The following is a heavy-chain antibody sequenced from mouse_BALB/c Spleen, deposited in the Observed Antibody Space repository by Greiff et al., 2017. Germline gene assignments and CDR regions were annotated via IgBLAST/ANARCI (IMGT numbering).Heavy chain of an antibody. V-gene: IGHV14-4*02. CDR3: NVVRDFDY. CDR1: GFNIKDYY. J-gene: IGHJ2*01. D-gene: IGHD2-14*01. CDR2: IDPENGDT. Sequence: EVKLQESGAELVRSGASVKLSCTASGFNIKDYYMHWVKQRPEQGLEWIGWIDPENGDTEYAPKFQGKATMTADTSSNTAYLQLSSLTSEDTAVYYCNVVRDFDYWGQGTTLTVSS.